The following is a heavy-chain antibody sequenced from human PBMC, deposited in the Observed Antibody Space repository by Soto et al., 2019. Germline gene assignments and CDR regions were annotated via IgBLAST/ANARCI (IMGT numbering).Heavy chain of an antibody. CDR2: IISTSSST. D-gene: IGHD4-17*01. V-gene: IGHV3-23*04. CDR1: GFSFSNFA. J-gene: IGHJ5*02. Sequence: EVQVVESGGGLVQPGGSLRLSCAASGFSFSNFAMSWVRQAPGKGLEWVSSIISTSSSTYYADSVKGRFTISRANSKKTLHLQMNSLRAEDAAVYYCAKGNHGDDGGFDPWGQGTLVTVSS. CDR3: AKGNHGDDGGFDP.